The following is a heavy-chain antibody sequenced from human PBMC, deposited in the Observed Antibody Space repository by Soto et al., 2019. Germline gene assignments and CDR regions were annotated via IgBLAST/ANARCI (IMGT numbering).Heavy chain of an antibody. J-gene: IGHJ5*02. V-gene: IGHV4-31*03. CDR3: ARALGSSPLSS. Sequence: PSENLSLTCTVAGDSVRSDSYCWSWIRHHPGKGLEWIGYVYYRGITQYNPSLKSRISMSVDTSKNQFSLNLISVTAADTAVYYCARALGSSPLSSWGRGTLVTVSS. D-gene: IGHD6-6*01. CDR1: GDSVRSDSYC. CDR2: VYYRGIT.